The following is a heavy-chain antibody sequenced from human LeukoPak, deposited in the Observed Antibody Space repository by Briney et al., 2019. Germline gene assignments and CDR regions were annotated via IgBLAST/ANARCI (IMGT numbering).Heavy chain of an antibody. J-gene: IGHJ4*02. CDR1: GFTFSSNW. V-gene: IGHV3-74*01. Sequence: GGSLRLSCAASGFTFSSNWMHWVRQAPGKGLVWVSRINEDGSTTNYADSVKGRSTIFRDNAKNTLYLQMNSLRAEDTAVYYCARGASTFDYWGQGTLVTVSS. CDR2: INEDGSTT. CDR3: ARGASTFDY.